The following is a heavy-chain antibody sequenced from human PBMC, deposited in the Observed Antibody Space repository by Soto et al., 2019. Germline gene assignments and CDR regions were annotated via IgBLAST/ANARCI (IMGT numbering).Heavy chain of an antibody. J-gene: IGHJ4*02. CDR1: SGXISSSNW. D-gene: IGHD3-3*01. Sequence: SETLSLTCAVSSGXISSSNWWSWVRQPPGKGLEWIGEIYHSGSTNYNPSLKSRVTISVDKSKNQFSLKLSSVTAADTAVYYCAARGYYARSLFDYWGQGTLVTVSS. CDR3: AARGYYARSLFDY. CDR2: IYHSGST. V-gene: IGHV4-4*02.